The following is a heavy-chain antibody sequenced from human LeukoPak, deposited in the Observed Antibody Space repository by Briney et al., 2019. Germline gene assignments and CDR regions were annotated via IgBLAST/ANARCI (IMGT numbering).Heavy chain of an antibody. Sequence: GGSLRLSCAASGFTFSSYSMNWVRQAPGKGLEWVSSISSSSSYIYYADSVKGRFTISRDNAKNSLYLQTNSLRAEDTAVYYCARDRPYYYEDAFDIWGQGTMVTVSS. CDR3: ARDRPYYYEDAFDI. CDR1: GFTFSSYS. D-gene: IGHD3-22*01. J-gene: IGHJ3*02. V-gene: IGHV3-21*01. CDR2: ISSSSSYI.